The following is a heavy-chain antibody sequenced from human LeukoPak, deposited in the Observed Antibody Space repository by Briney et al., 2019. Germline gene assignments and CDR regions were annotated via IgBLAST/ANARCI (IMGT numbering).Heavy chain of an antibody. Sequence: GGSLRLSSAAARFSFSTYWMHWVRQAPGKGLEWVAVTSYDGSNRYYADSVKGRFTISRDKSKNTLYLQMSSLRPEDTAVYYCARDLGTYCGGDCSFAYWGQGTLVTVSS. J-gene: IGHJ4*02. CDR2: TSYDGSNR. V-gene: IGHV3-30*03. D-gene: IGHD2-21*02. CDR1: RFSFSTYW. CDR3: ARDLGTYCGGDCSFAY.